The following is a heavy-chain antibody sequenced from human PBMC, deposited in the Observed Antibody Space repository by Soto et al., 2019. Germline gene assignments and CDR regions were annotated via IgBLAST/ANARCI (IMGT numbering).Heavy chain of an antibody. J-gene: IGHJ4*02. CDR2: IYYSGST. V-gene: IGHV4-59*01. CDR3: ARDEAYSSSRGFDY. D-gene: IGHD6-6*01. Sequence: SETLSLTCTVSGGSISSYYWSWIRQPPGKGLGWIGYIYYSGSTNYNPSLKSRVTISVDTSKNQFSLKLSSVTAADTAVYYCARDEAYSSSRGFDYWGQGTLVTVSS. CDR1: GGSISSYY.